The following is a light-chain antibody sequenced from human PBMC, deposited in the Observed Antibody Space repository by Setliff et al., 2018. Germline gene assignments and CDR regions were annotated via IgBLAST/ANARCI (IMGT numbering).Light chain of an antibody. CDR1: RSNVGPNT. J-gene: IGLJ2*01. CDR3: ATWDDGLNGAV. Sequence: QCALTQPPSASGTPGQRVTISCSGSRSNVGPNTVDWYQQLPGTAPKLLVFANSQRPSGVPDRFSGSKSGTTASLVISGLQSEDEAHYYCATWDDGLNGAVFGGGTQLTVL. CDR2: ANS. V-gene: IGLV1-44*01.